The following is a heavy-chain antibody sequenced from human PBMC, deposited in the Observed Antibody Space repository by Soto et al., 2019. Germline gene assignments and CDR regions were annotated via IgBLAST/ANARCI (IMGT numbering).Heavy chain of an antibody. D-gene: IGHD6-6*01. J-gene: IGHJ4*02. CDR1: GFTFSSYA. Sequence: EVQLLESGGGLVQPGGSLSLSCAASGFTFSSYAMSWVRQAPGKGLEWVSAISGSGGSTYYADSVKGRFTISRDNSKNTLYLQMNSLRAEDTAVYYCAKHISSSTRAAPDYWGQGTLVTVSS. V-gene: IGHV3-23*01. CDR2: ISGSGGST. CDR3: AKHISSSTRAAPDY.